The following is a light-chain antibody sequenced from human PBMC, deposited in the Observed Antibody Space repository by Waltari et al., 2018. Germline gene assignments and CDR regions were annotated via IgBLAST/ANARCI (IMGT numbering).Light chain of an antibody. CDR1: SSDVGGYNY. Sequence: QSALTQPASVSGSPGQSITISCTGTSSDVGGYNYVSWYQQHPGNAPKLMIYDVSNRPSGVSMRFSGSKSGNTASLSISGLQAEDEADYYCSSYTSSSTPHYVFGTGTKVTVL. CDR3: SSYTSSSTPHYV. J-gene: IGLJ1*01. V-gene: IGLV2-14*03. CDR2: DVS.